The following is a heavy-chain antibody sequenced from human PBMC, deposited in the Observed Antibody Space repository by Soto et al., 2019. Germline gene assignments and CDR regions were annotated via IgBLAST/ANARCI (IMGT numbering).Heavy chain of an antibody. CDR1: GYTFTSYY. CDR2: INPSGGST. Sequence: ASVKFSCKASGYTFTSYYMHWVRQAPGQWLEWMGIINPSGGSTSYAQKFQGRVTMTRDTSTSTVYMELSSLRSEDTAVYYCARGRSDSGYDWDYYGMDVWGQGTTVTVSS. CDR3: ARGRSDSGYDWDYYGMDV. J-gene: IGHJ6*02. D-gene: IGHD5-12*01. V-gene: IGHV1-46*01.